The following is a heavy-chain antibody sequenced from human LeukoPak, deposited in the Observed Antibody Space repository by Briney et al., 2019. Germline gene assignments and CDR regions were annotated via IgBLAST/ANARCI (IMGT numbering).Heavy chain of an antibody. V-gene: IGHV3-23*01. CDR3: AKEPAYFYGSGSFSPYFDY. CDR1: GLTFSNYA. CDR2: ISDTGGST. Sequence: GGSLRLSCAASGLTFSNYAMSWVRQAPGKGLEWVSSISDTGGSTYYADSVKGRFTISRDNSKNTLYLQMNSLRAEDTAVYYCAKEPAYFYGSGSFSPYFDYWGQGTLVTGTS. J-gene: IGHJ4*02. D-gene: IGHD3-10*01.